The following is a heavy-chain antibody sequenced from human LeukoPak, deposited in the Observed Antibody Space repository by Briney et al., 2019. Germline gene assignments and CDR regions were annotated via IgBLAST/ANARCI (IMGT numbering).Heavy chain of an antibody. J-gene: IGHJ6*02. CDR2: ISGSGGST. CDR1: GFTFSSYA. CDR3: ARDHTSSWFMYYGMDA. Sequence: PGGSLRLSCAASGFTFSSYAMSWVRQAPGKGLEWVSAISGSGGSTYYADSVKGRFTISRDQSKTTLDLQMNSLIAEDTAVYYCARDHTSSWFMYYGMDAWGQGTTVTVSS. D-gene: IGHD6-13*01. V-gene: IGHV3-23*01.